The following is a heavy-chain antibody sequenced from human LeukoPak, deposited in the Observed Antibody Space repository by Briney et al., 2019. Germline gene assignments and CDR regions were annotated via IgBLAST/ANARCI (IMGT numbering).Heavy chain of an antibody. CDR3: ARQASTGSPHYYYYMDV. J-gene: IGHJ6*03. Sequence: SETLSLTCTVSGGTISSYYWSWIRQPPGKGLEWIGYIYYSGNTNYNPSLKSRVTISVDTSKNQFSLKLSSVTAADTAVYYCARQASTGSPHYYYYMDVWGKGTTVTVSS. V-gene: IGHV4-59*01. CDR1: GGTISSYY. D-gene: IGHD1-1*01. CDR2: IYYSGNT.